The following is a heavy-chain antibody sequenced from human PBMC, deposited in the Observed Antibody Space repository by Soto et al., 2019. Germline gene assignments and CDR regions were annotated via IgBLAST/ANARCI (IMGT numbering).Heavy chain of an antibody. J-gene: IGHJ4*02. CDR3: AREGSPLATIYYFDY. Sequence: GGSLRLSCAASGFTFSSYSMNWVRQAPGKGLEWVSSISSSSSYIYYADSVKGRFTISRDNAKNSLYLQMNSLRAEDTAVYYCAREGSPLATIYYFDYWGQGTLVTVSS. CDR1: GFTFSSYS. D-gene: IGHD5-12*01. V-gene: IGHV3-21*01. CDR2: ISSSSSYI.